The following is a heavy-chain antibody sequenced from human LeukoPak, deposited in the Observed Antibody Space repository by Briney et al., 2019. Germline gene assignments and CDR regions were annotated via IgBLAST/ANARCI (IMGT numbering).Heavy chain of an antibody. Sequence: SETLSLTCTVSGGSISSSSYYWGWIRQPPGKGLEWIGSIYYSGSTYYNPSLKSRVTISVDTSKNQFSLKLSSVTAADTAVYYCARTHSGSFGPFDYWGQGTLVTVSS. CDR1: GGSISSSSYY. V-gene: IGHV4-39*01. CDR2: IYYSGST. J-gene: IGHJ4*02. CDR3: ARTHSGSFGPFDY. D-gene: IGHD1-26*01.